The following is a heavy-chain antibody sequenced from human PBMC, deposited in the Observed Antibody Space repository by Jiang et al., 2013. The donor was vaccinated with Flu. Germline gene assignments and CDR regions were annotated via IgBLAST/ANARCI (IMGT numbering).Heavy chain of an antibody. CDR1: SIGSSSYV. CDR2: SIIWGPL. Sequence: SIGSSSYVLGLDPPAPTGRGWSGLGISIIWGPLPTTRPSKSRLTISLDTSKNQYSLQLSSVTAADTAVYYCASRVMGTSNVHCWGQGTLVTVSS. D-gene: IGHD1-1*01. CDR3: ASRVMGTSNVHC. V-gene: IGHV4-39*07. J-gene: IGHJ4*02.